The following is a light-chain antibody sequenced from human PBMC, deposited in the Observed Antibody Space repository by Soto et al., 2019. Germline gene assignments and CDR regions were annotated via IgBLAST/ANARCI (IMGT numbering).Light chain of an antibody. V-gene: IGKV2-29*01. CDR3: HQTYGKPLVA. CDR1: HSLLQSDGNTY. Sequence: IVMTQTPLSLSVTPGQPASISCNSSHSLLQSDGNTYLYWYQQKPGQVPRLLIYGASSRATGIPDRFSGSGSGTDFTLTINSLQPEDFAIYYCHQTYGKPLVAFGQGTRLEIK. J-gene: IGKJ5*01. CDR2: GAS.